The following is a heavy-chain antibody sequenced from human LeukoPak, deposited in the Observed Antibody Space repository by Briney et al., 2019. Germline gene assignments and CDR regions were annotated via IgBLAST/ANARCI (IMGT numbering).Heavy chain of an antibody. CDR3: ARKDRFEAFDI. V-gene: IGHV1-46*01. J-gene: IGHJ3*02. CDR1: VYIFTSYY. CDR2: IIPSSGST. Sequence: ASVKVSCKASVYIFTSYYIHWMRPAPGQGLEWMGIIIPSSGSTSSAQKFQGRVTMTRDTSTSTVSMELSSLRSEDTALYYCARKDRFEAFDIWGQGTMLIVSS.